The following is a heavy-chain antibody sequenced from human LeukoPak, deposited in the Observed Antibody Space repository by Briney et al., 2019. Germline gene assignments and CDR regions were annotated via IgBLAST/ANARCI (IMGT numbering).Heavy chain of an antibody. J-gene: IGHJ5*02. D-gene: IGHD3-10*01. CDR3: ARESIWFGEFNPFDP. V-gene: IGHV5-51*01. CDR1: GHSFTNYW. Sequence: GESLKISCKGSGHSFTNYWIGWVRQMPGKGLECMGIIYPSDSDIRYSPSFQDQVTISVDKSISTAYLQWSSLKASDTAMYYCARESIWFGEFNPFDPWGQGTLVTVSS. CDR2: IYPSDSDI.